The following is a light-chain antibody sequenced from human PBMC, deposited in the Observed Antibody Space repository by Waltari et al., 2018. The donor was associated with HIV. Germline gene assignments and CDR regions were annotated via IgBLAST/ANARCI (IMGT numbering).Light chain of an antibody. Sequence: SALTQPASVSGSPGQSITISCTGTSRDIGAYNYFSWYQQYPGKAPKLMIYDVSNRPSGVSTRFSGSKSGNTASLTISGLQAEDEADYYCSSYTVPGTLFGTGTRVTVL. CDR2: DVS. CDR1: SRDIGAYNY. CDR3: SSYTVPGTL. V-gene: IGLV2-14*01. J-gene: IGLJ1*01.